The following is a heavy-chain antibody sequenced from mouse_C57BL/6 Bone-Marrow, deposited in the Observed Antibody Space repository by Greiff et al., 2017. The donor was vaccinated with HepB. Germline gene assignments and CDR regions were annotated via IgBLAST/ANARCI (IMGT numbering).Heavy chain of an antibody. J-gene: IGHJ1*03. D-gene: IGHD1-1*01. CDR3: ARDRGYYGSSFYWDFDV. V-gene: IGHV5-4*01. Sequence: EVQLQESGGGLVKPGGSLKLSCAASGFTFSSYAMSWVRQTPEKRLEWVATISDGGSYTYYPDNVKGRFTITRENAKNNLYLQMKHLKSEDTAMYYCARDRGYYGSSFYWDFDVWGTGTTVTGSS. CDR2: ISDGGSYT. CDR1: GFTFSSYA.